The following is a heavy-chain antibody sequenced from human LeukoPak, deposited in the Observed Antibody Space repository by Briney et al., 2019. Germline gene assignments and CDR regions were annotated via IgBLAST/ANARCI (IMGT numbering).Heavy chain of an antibody. CDR2: IYYSGST. CDR1: GGSISSSSYY. J-gene: IGHJ3*02. D-gene: IGHD3-10*01. V-gene: IGHV4-39*01. CDR3: ASPSSGSYSSDAFDI. Sequence: SETLSLTCTVSGGSISSSSYYWGWIRQPPGKGLEWIGSIYYSGSTYYNPSLKSRVTISVDTSKNQFSLKLSSVTAADTAVYYCASPSSGSYSSDAFDIWGQGTMVTVSS.